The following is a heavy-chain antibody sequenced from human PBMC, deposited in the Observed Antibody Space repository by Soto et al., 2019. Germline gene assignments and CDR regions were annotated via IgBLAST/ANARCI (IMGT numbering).Heavy chain of an antibody. CDR3: ARGYCSDTNCYANFFDP. CDR1: GLTVSSAY. J-gene: IGHJ5*02. D-gene: IGHD2-2*01. V-gene: IGHV3-66*01. Sequence: EVQLVESGGGLVQPGGSLRLSCAASGLTVSSAYMTWVRQAPGKGLEWVSHIYSAGGTQCADSVKGRFTISRDNYKNTLYLQMNILTAEDTAVYYCARGYCSDTNCYANFFDPWGQGTMVTVST. CDR2: IYSAGGT.